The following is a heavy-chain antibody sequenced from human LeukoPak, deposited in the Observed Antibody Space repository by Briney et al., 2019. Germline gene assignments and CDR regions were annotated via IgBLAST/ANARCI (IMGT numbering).Heavy chain of an antibody. CDR2: ISGSGGST. J-gene: IGHJ4*02. D-gene: IGHD1-26*01. Sequence: GGALRLSCAASGFTFSSYAMSCGRQAPGKGLEWGSAISGSGGSTYYAESVKGRFTISRDKFKNTRYLQMNSLRAEDTAVYYCAKGDTTWELPHDDWGQGPLVTVSS. CDR1: GFTFSSYA. CDR3: AKGDTTWELPHDD. V-gene: IGHV3-23*01.